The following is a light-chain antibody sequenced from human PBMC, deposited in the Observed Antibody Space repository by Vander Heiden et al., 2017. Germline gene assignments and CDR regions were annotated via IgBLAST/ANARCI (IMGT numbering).Light chain of an antibody. J-gene: IGKJ1*01. CDR2: DAS. Sequence: DIQVTQSPSTLSASVGDRVIITCRASQTAKDWVAWYQQKPGKAPKLLIYDASYLDSWVPSRFSGSGSVTEFRLTIRSLQPEDSATYYCQHYHSDSRMFGQGTKVEI. V-gene: IGKV1-5*01. CDR1: QTAKDW. CDR3: QHYHSDSRM.